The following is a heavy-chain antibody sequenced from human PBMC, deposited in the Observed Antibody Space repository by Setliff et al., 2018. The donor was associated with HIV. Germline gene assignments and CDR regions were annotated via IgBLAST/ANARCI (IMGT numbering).Heavy chain of an antibody. CDR1: GYTFTGHY. Sequence: AASVKVSCKASGYTFTGHYLHWVRQAPGQGLEWLGWVNPNSGDAIYAQNFQGRVTMTRDTSINAAYMELRGLRSDDTAVYYCARNFGLSPSGKYYHYYGMDIWGQGTTVTVSS. J-gene: IGHJ6*02. CDR2: VNPNSGDA. CDR3: ARNFGLSPSGKYYHYYGMDI. V-gene: IGHV1-2*02. D-gene: IGHD3-10*01.